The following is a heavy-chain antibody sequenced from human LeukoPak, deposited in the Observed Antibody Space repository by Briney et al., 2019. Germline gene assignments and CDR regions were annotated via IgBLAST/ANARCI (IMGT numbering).Heavy chain of an antibody. Sequence: GASVKVSCKASGYTFTSYAMNWVRQAPGRGLEWMGWINTNTGNPTYAQGFTGRFGFSLDTSVSTAYLQISSLKAEDTAVYYCARDVLTIVGYYGMDVWGQGTTVTVSS. CDR3: ARDVLTIVGYYGMDV. J-gene: IGHJ6*02. CDR2: INTNTGNP. V-gene: IGHV7-4-1*02. D-gene: IGHD3-3*01. CDR1: GYTFTSYA.